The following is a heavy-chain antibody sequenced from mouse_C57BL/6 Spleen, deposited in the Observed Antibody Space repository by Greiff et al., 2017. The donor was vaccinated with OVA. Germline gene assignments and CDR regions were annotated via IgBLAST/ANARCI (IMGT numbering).Heavy chain of an antibody. CDR1: GYTFTDYY. J-gene: IGHJ3*01. CDR3: ARSPLYTPFAY. V-gene: IGHV1-26*01. D-gene: IGHD2-12*01. Sequence: VQLQQSGPELVKPGASVKISCKASGYTFTDYYMNWVKQSHGKSLEWIGDINPNNGGTSYNQKFKGKATLTVDKSSSTAYMELRSLTSEDSAVYYCARSPLYTPFAYWGQGTLVTVSA. CDR2: INPNNGGT.